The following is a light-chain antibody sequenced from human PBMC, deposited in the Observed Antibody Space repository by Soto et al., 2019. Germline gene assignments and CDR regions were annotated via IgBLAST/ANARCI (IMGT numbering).Light chain of an antibody. CDR1: NSNIGANS. V-gene: IGLV1-51*01. CDR3: GTWHSTLSVEWV. CDR2: DDD. J-gene: IGLJ3*02. Sequence: QSVRAQPPSVSAAPGQKVTISCSGSNSNIGANSVSWYQHLPGTAPKVVIYDDDKRPSGIPDRFFGSKSGTSATLDITGLQIGDEADYYCGTWHSTLSVEWVFGGGTKVTVL.